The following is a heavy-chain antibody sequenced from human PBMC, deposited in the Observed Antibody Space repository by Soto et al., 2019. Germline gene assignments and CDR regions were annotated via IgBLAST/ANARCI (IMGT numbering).Heavy chain of an antibody. V-gene: IGHV1-46*01. CDR2: INPTGGSA. CDR3: VRDRGWFDH. Sequence: QVQLVQSGGEVKKPGASVKVSCKTSGYTFTTYYIHWLGQAPGQGLVWMGIINPTGGSATYAQKFQGRVTMTRDTSTATVFMELSSLRSEDTAVYYCVRDRGWFDHWGQGTLVTVSS. J-gene: IGHJ5*02. CDR1: GYTFTTYY.